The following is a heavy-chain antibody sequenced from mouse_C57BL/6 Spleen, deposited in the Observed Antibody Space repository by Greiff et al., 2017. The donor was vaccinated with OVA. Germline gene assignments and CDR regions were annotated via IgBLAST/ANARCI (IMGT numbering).Heavy chain of an antibody. D-gene: IGHD1-1*01. CDR1: GYTFTSYW. CDR3: AREGDYYGSGGFAY. V-gene: IGHV1-55*01. J-gene: IGHJ3*01. CDR2: IYPGSGST. Sequence: QVQLQQPGAELVKPGASVKMSCKASGYTFTSYWITWVKQRPGQGLEWIGDIYPGSGSTNYNEKFKSKATLTVDTSSSTAYMQLSSLTSEDSAVYYGAREGDYYGSGGFAYWGQGTLVTVSA.